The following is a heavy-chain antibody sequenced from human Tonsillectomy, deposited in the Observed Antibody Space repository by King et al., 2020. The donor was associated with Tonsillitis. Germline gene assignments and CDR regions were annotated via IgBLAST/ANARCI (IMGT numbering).Heavy chain of an antibody. D-gene: IGHD3-10*01. CDR2: TYHSGST. CDR1: GGSISSNSYY. V-gene: IGHV4-39*01. Sequence: QLQESGPGLVKPSETLSLTCTFSGGSISSNSYYWGWIRQPPGKGLAWIGSTYHSGSTYYNPSLKGRVTISVDTPTNHISLKLCSVTAADTAVYYCAGQFLVRGVIITFDSWGQGTLVTVSS. J-gene: IGHJ5*01. CDR3: AGQFLVRGVIITFDS.